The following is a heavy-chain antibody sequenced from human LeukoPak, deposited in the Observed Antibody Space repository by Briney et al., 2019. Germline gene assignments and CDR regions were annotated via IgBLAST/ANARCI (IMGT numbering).Heavy chain of an antibody. CDR1: GYTFTSYG. J-gene: IGHJ4*02. D-gene: IGHD3-22*01. Sequence: SVKVSCKASGYTFTSYGISWVRQAPGQGLEWMGRIIPILGIANYAQKFQGRVTITADKSTSTAYMELSSLRSEDTAVYYCARDRSTRYYYDSSGPPPPFDYWGQGTLVTVSS. CDR2: IIPILGIA. CDR3: ARDRSTRYYYDSSGPPPPFDY. V-gene: IGHV1-69*04.